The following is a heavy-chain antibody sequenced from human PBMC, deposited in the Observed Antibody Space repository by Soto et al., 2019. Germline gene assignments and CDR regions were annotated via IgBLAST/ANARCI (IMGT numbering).Heavy chain of an antibody. CDR2: ISGSGGTT. CDR1: GFTFSSYA. V-gene: IGHV3-23*01. Sequence: EVQLLESGGGLVQPGGSLRLSCAASGFTFSSYAMTWVRQAPGKGLEWVSTISGSGGTTYYADSVRGRFTISRDNSKNSLYLQMNTLRAEDTALYACTRYCPTASCYIRYGMDVWGQGTTGTVSS. CDR3: TRYCPTASCYIRYGMDV. J-gene: IGHJ6*02. D-gene: IGHD2-2*02.